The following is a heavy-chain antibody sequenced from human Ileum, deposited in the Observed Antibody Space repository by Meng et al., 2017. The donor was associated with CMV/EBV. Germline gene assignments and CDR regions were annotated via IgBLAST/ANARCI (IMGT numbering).Heavy chain of an antibody. V-gene: IGHV3-53*01. J-gene: IGHJ4*02. CDR3: ARMSY. CDR2: IYSGGST. Sequence: EVGLVGPGGGLTRLGGSLRLPCAASGFTVSSNYMSWVRQAPGKGLEWVSVIYSGGSTYYADSVKGRFTISRDNSKNTLYLQMNSLRVEDTAVYYCARMSYWGQGTLVTVSS. CDR1: GFTVSSNY.